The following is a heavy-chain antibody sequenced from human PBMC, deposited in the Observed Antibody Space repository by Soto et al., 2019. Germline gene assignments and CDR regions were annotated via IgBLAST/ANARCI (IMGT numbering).Heavy chain of an antibody. CDR3: IRTESECRTTGCSYYFDS. V-gene: IGHV1-46*03. CDR2: ANPFTPGAGST. D-gene: IGHD2-2*01. CDR1: GYTFANYY. Sequence: QVHLVQSGAEVKKPGASVKLSCRASGYTFANYYIHWVRQAPEQGLEWMGAANPFTPGAGSTNYAPKFQGRLSMTIDTSTTTVYMELSSLRSDDTAVYFCIRTESECRTTGCSYYFDSWGQGTLVTVSS. J-gene: IGHJ4*01.